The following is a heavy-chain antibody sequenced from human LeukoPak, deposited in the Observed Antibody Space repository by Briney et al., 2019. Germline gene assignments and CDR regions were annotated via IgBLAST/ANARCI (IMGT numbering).Heavy chain of an antibody. CDR3: ASNNWNYRFDY. CDR2: IYYSGST. Sequence: PSETLSLTCTVSGGSISSSSYYWGWIRQPPGKGLEWIGSIYYSGSTYYNPSLKSRVTISVDTSKNQFSLKLSSVTAADTAVYYCASNNWNYRFDYWGQGTLVTVS. V-gene: IGHV4-39*07. D-gene: IGHD1-7*01. CDR1: GGSISSSSYY. J-gene: IGHJ4*02.